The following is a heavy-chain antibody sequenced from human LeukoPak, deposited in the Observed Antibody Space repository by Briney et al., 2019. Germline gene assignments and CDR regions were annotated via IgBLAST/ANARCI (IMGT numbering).Heavy chain of an antibody. CDR2: IGSSDSTI. J-gene: IGHJ4*02. D-gene: IGHD3-10*01. CDR1: GFTFSSYE. Sequence: GGSLRLSCAASGFTFSSYEMNWVRQAPGKGLEWVSYIGSSDSTIYYADSVKGRFTISRDNAKNSLYLQMNSLRAEDTAVYYCARFYYGSGTHSFDYWGQGTLVTVSS. V-gene: IGHV3-48*03. CDR3: ARFYYGSGTHSFDY.